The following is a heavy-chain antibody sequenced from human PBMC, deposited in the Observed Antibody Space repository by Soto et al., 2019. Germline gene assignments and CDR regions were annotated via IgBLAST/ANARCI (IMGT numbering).Heavy chain of an antibody. CDR1: GYSISSGYY. J-gene: IGHJ5*02. D-gene: IGHD6-6*01. CDR3: ARGDIAARRGGKAKRWNKLSWFDP. CDR2: IYHSGST. V-gene: IGHV4-38-2*01. Sequence: SETLSLTCAVYGYSISSGYYWGWIRQPPGXGLEWIGSIYHSGSTYYNPSLKSRVTISVDTSKNQFSLKLSSVTAADTAVYYCARGDIAARRGGKAKRWNKLSWFDPWGQGTLVTVSS.